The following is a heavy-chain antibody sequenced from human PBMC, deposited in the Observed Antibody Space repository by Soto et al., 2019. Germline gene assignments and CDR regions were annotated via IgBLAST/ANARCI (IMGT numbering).Heavy chain of an antibody. J-gene: IGHJ4*02. V-gene: IGHV1-18*01. CDR1: GDTFTSYG. Sequence: ASVKVSCKASGDTFTSYGISWVRQAPGQGLEWMGWISAYNGNTNYAQKLQGRVTMTTDTSTSTAYMELRSLRSDDTAVYCCARGGPHYDILTGYYMVRGTFDYWGQGTLVTVSS. CDR3: ARGGPHYDILTGYYMVRGTFDY. D-gene: IGHD3-9*01. CDR2: ISAYNGNT.